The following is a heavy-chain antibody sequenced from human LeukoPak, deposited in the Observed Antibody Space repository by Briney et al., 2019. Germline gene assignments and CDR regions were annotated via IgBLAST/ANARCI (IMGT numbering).Heavy chain of an antibody. CDR2: ISSSSSTI. J-gene: IGHJ4*02. CDR3: ARDGWLLFDY. Sequence: GGSLRLSCAASGFTFSSYSMNWVRQAPGKGLEWVSYISSSSSTIYYADSVKGRFTISRDNAKNSLYLQMNSLRAEDTAVYYCARDGWLLFDYWGQGTLVTVSS. CDR1: GFTFSSYS. V-gene: IGHV3-48*04. D-gene: IGHD2-15*01.